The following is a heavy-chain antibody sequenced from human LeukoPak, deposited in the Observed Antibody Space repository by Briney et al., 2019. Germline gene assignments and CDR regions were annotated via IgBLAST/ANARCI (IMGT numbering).Heavy chain of an antibody. CDR1: GFTVSSNY. CDR3: ARDMAYGSGLYYFDY. D-gene: IGHD3-10*01. Sequence: GGSLRLSCAASGFTVSSNYMSWVRQAPGKGLEWVSVIYSGGSTYYADSVKGRFTISRDNSKNKLYLQMNSLRAEDTAVYYCARDMAYGSGLYYFDYWGQGTLVTVSS. CDR2: IYSGGST. V-gene: IGHV3-53*01. J-gene: IGHJ4*02.